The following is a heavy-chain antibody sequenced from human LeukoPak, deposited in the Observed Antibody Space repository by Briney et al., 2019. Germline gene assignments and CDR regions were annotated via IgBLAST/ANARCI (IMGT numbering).Heavy chain of an antibody. V-gene: IGHV4-30-4*08. J-gene: IGHJ5*02. CDR3: ARATIRGPPFDP. Sequence: SETLSLTCTVSGGSISSGDYYWSWIRQPPGKGLEWIGYIYYSGSTYYNPSLKSRVTISVDTSKNQFSLKLSSVTAADTAVYYCARATIRGPPFDPWGQGTLVTVSS. CDR1: GGSISSGDYY. D-gene: IGHD3-10*01. CDR2: IYYSGST.